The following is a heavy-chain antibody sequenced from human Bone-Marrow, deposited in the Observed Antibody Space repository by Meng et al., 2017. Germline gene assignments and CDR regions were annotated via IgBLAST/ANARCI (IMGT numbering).Heavy chain of an antibody. CDR3: ARDLWRMTTAVPYYFDY. CDR2: MNPNSGNT. Sequence: ASVKVSCKASGYTFTSYDINWVRQATGQGLEWMGWMNPNSGNTGYAQKFQGRVTITRNTSISTAYMELSRPRSDDTAVYYCARDLWRMTTAVPYYFDYWGQGTLVTVSS. V-gene: IGHV1-8*03. CDR1: GYTFTSYD. D-gene: IGHD4-17*01. J-gene: IGHJ4*02.